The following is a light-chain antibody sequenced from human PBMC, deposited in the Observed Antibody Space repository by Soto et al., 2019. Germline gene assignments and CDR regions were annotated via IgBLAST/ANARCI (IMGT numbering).Light chain of an antibody. CDR2: DVT. CDR1: SSDVGENNY. Sequence: QSAPTQPASVSGSPGQSITISCTGTSSDVGENNYVTWYQQHPGKAPKPMIYDVTHRPSGISNRFSGSKSGNPASLTISGLQAEDEADYYCSSYTSGSTLYVFGTGTKLTVL. V-gene: IGLV2-14*01. J-gene: IGLJ1*01. CDR3: SSYTSGSTLYV.